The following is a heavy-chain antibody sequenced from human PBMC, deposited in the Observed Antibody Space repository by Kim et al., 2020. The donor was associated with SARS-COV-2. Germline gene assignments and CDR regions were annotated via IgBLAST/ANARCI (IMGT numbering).Heavy chain of an antibody. CDR1: GYTFTGYY. CDR2: INPNSGGT. CDR3: ARAKGLIKGGMAAAGNFDY. V-gene: IGHV1-2*04. J-gene: IGHJ4*02. Sequence: ASVKVSCKASGYTFTGYYMHWVRQAPGQGLEWMGWINPNSGGTNYAQKFQGWVTMTRDTSISTAYMELSRLRSDDTAVYYCARAKGLIKGGMAAAGNFDYWGQGTLVTVSS. D-gene: IGHD6-13*01.